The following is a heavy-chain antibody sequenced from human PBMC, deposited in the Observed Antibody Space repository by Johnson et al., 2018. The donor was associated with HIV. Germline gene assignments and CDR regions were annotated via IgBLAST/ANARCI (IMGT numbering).Heavy chain of an antibody. CDR2: INSDGSST. CDR3: ATDRGGSYDAFHI. D-gene: IGHD1-26*01. J-gene: IGHJ3*02. Sequence: VQLVESGGGVVQPGRSLRLSCAASGFTFSSYWMHWVRQAPGKGLVWVSRINSDGSSTSYADSVKGRLTISRDNAKNTLYLQMNSLRAEDTAVYYCATDRGGSYDAFHIWGQGTMVTVSS. V-gene: IGHV3-74*01. CDR1: GFTFSSYW.